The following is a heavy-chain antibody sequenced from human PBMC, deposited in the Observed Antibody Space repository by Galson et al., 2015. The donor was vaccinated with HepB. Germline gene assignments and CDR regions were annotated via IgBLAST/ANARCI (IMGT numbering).Heavy chain of an antibody. CDR2: INPGKSDT. V-gene: IGHV5-51*01. Sequence: QSGAEVKKPGESLKISCTGSGYNFPNYWIGWVRQMPGRGLEWVGIINPGKSDTRYRPSFQGQVTLSADKSINTAYLQWSSLKAPDTAMYYCARHTLFSDSSAYDGHWGQRTMVAGSS. CDR1: GYNFPNYW. J-gene: IGHJ4*02. CDR3: ARHTLFSDSSAYDGH. D-gene: IGHD3-22*01.